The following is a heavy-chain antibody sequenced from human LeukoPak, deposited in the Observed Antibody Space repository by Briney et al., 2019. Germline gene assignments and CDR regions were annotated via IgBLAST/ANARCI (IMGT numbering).Heavy chain of an antibody. J-gene: IGHJ4*02. D-gene: IGHD1-14*01. Sequence: PGKSLRLSCAASTFSFSDYPLHWVRQAPGKGLERVAVISYDGDDQYYAHSVKGRFTISRDNSKNTLYLQMDSLISDDTAVYYCARAYHEDYYFDFWGQGTLVIVSS. CDR2: ISYDGDDQ. V-gene: IGHV3-30*08. CDR3: ARAYHEDYYFDF. CDR1: TFSFSDYP.